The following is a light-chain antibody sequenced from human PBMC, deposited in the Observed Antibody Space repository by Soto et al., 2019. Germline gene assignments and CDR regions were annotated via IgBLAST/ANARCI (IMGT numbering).Light chain of an antibody. CDR3: QQYGSSPPYT. J-gene: IGKJ2*01. CDR2: GAS. CDR1: QSVSSSY. Sequence: EIVLTQSPGTLSLSPGERATLSCRASQSVSSSYLAWYQQKPGQAPRLLIYGASNRATGIPDRFSACGSGTDFTLTISRLEPEDFAVYYCQQYGSSPPYTFGQGTKLENK. V-gene: IGKV3-20*01.